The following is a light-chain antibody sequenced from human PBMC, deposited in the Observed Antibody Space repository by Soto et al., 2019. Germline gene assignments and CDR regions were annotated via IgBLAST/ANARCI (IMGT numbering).Light chain of an antibody. CDR2: EVN. CDR3: SSYSISTAYL. J-gene: IGLJ1*01. V-gene: IGLV2-14*01. Sequence: QSVLTQPASVSGSPGQSISISCTGTSSDVGGYDYVSWYQLPPGKAPKLMVFEVNNRPSGVSYRFSGSKSGNTASLTISGLQAEDEAAYFCSSYSISTAYLFGTGTKVTVL. CDR1: SSDVGGYDY.